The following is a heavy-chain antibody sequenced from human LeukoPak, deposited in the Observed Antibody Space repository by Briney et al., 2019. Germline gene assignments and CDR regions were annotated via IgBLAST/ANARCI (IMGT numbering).Heavy chain of an antibody. J-gene: IGHJ6*03. CDR2: ISAYNGNT. CDR3: ARGAVVTAMGGYYYMDV. D-gene: IGHD5-18*01. CDR1: GYTFTSYG. V-gene: IGHV1-18*01. Sequence: GASVKVSCKASGYTFTSYGISWVRQAPGQGLEWMGWISAYNGNTNYAQKLQGRVTMTTDTSTSTDYMELRSLRSDDTAVYYCARGAVVTAMGGYYYMDVWGQGTTVTVSS.